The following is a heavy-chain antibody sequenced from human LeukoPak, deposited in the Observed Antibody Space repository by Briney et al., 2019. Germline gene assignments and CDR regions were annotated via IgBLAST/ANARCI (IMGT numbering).Heavy chain of an antibody. CDR1: GFNLSGYS. V-gene: IGHV3-21*01. D-gene: IGHD3-9*01. CDR2: IIISSNFI. Sequence: GGSLRLSCAASGFNLSGYSMNGGRQAPGEGLEWGSSIIISSNFIYYADSVNGRFTISRDNAQSSLFLQMNSLRAEDTAVYFCARDGHGDGFLTGYSYFGMDVWGQGTTVTVSS. CDR3: ARDGHGDGFLTGYSYFGMDV. J-gene: IGHJ6*02.